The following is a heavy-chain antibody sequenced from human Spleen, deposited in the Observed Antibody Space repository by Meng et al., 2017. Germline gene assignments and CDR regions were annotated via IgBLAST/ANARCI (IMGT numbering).Heavy chain of an antibody. V-gene: IGHV1-69*06. D-gene: IGHD4-17*01. J-gene: IGHJ4*02. CDR2: IIPIFGTA. Sequence: SVKVSCKASGGTFSSYAISWVRQAPGQGLEWMGGIIPIFGTANYAQKFQGRVTITADKSTSTAYMELSSLRSEDTAVYYCARDRLTMNGDPFDYWGQGTLVTVSS. CDR1: GGTFSSYA. CDR3: ARDRLTMNGDPFDY.